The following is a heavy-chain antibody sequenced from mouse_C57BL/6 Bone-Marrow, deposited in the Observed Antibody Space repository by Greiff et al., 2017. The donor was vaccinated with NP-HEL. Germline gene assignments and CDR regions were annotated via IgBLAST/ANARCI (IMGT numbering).Heavy chain of an antibody. Sequence: DVQLVESGTVLARPGASVKMSCKTSGYTFTSYWMHWVKQRPGQGLEWIGAIYPGNSDTSYNQKFKGKAKLTAGTSASTAYMELSSLTNEDSAVYYCTYGNYYYAMDYWGQGTSVPVSS. CDR2: IYPGNSDT. J-gene: IGHJ4*01. V-gene: IGHV1-5*01. CDR3: TYGNYYYAMDY. D-gene: IGHD2-1*01. CDR1: GYTFTSYW.